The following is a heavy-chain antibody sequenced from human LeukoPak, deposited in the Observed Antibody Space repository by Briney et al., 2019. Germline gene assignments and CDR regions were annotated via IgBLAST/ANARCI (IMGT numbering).Heavy chain of an antibody. Sequence: GGSLRLSCAASGFSFNNAWMSWVRQAPGKGLEWVGRIKSKTDGGTTEYAAPVKGRFTISRDESKNTLYLQMNSLKTEDTAVYFCTTMVRGAIGYNWFDRWGQGTLVTVSS. J-gene: IGHJ5*02. CDR2: IKSKTDGGTT. CDR3: TTMVRGAIGYNWFDR. V-gene: IGHV3-15*01. D-gene: IGHD3-10*01. CDR1: GFSFNNAW.